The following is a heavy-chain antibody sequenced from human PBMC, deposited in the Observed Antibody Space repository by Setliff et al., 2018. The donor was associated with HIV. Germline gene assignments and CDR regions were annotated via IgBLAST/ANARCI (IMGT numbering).Heavy chain of an antibody. D-gene: IGHD1-26*01. J-gene: IGHJ3*02. Sequence: SETLSLTCIVSGGSISSTSHYWGWVRQPPGKGREWIGTIYYSGSTYYNSSLKSRFTMSVDTSKNLFSLRLSSVTAADTAVYDCAGHSGRLVDRYAFDIWGQGTMVTVSS. CDR1: GGSISSTSHY. V-gene: IGHV4-39*01. CDR2: IYYSGST. CDR3: AGHSGRLVDRYAFDI.